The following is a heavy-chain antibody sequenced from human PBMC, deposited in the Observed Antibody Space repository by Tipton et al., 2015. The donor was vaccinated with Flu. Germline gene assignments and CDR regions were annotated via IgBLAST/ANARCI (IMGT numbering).Heavy chain of an antibody. V-gene: IGHV3-53*01. CDR3: ARVRSYDSSGPFDY. J-gene: IGHJ4*02. CDR1: GFTVSSNY. D-gene: IGHD3-22*01. CDR2: IYSGGST. Sequence: QLVQSGGGLIQPGGSLRLSCAASGFTVSSNYMSWVRQAPGKGLEWVSVIYSGGSTYYADSVKGRFTISRDNSKNTLYLQMNSLRAEDTAVYYCARVRSYDSSGPFDYWGQGTLVTVSS.